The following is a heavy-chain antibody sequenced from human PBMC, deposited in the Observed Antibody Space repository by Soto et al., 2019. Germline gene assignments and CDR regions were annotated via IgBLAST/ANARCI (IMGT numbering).Heavy chain of an antibody. Sequence: PSATLSLTCTVSDGSVSSRRYYWRWIRQPPGKGLEWIWYIYYIVSTNYNPALKSRVPISVDTPKNQSPLKLSSVTAADPAFYYCARDRRCSYGDDDWGRGTLVTVSS. CDR1: DGSVSSRRYY. V-gene: IGHV4-61*01. J-gene: IGHJ4*02. CDR2: IYYIVST. CDR3: ARDRRCSYGDDD. D-gene: IGHD5-18*01.